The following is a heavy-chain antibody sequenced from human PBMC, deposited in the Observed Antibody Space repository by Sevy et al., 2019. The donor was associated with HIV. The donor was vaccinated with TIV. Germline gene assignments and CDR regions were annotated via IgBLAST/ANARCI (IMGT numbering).Heavy chain of an antibody. V-gene: IGHV3-21*01. D-gene: IGHD4-4*01. J-gene: IGHJ4*02. CDR3: AREYSYFDH. Sequence: GGSLRLSCAASGFTFSTYTMNWVRQAPGKGLEWVSSITSSSSHIYYTDSVRGRFTISRDNAKISLYLQMNSLRAEDTAVYYCAREYSYFDHWGPGTLVTVSS. CDR1: GFTFSTYT. CDR2: ITSSSSHI.